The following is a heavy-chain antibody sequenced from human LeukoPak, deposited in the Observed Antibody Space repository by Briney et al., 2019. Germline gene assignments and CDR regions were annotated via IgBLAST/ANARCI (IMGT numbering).Heavy chain of an antibody. Sequence: SETLSLTCTVSGGSISTYYWSWIRQPPGKGLEWIGYTHYSGSTSYNPSLKSRVTISVDTSKNQFSLKLTSVTAADTAVYYCARLAHYYGSGSYSRFDPWGQGTPVTVSS. CDR2: THYSGST. CDR3: ARLAHYYGSGSYSRFDP. CDR1: GGSISTYY. J-gene: IGHJ5*02. V-gene: IGHV4-59*08. D-gene: IGHD3-10*01.